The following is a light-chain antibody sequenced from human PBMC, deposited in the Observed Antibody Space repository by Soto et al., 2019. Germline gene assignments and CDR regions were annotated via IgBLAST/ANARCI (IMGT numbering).Light chain of an antibody. CDR2: GAS. CDR1: QTVSRSA. V-gene: IGKV3-20*01. J-gene: IGKJ4*01. Sequence: EIVLTQSPGTLSLSPGERATLSCRASQTVSRSALAWYQQKPGQAPRLLIYGASNRATGIPDRFSGSGSGTDFTLTISRLEPEDFEVYYCQQYGNSPFTFGGGTKVDLK. CDR3: QQYGNSPFT.